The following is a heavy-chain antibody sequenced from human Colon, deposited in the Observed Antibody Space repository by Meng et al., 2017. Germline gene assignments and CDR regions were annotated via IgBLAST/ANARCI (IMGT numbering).Heavy chain of an antibody. Sequence: GGSLRLSCAASGFTFSSYAMSWVRQAPGKGLEWVSAISGSGGSTYYADSVKGRFTISRDNSKNTLYLQMNSLRAEDTAVYYCANPRYCSGGSCHPKGYYYGMDVWGQGTTVTGAS. CDR3: ANPRYCSGGSCHPKGYYYGMDV. V-gene: IGHV3-23*01. D-gene: IGHD2-15*01. CDR1: GFTFSSYA. CDR2: ISGSGGST. J-gene: IGHJ6*02.